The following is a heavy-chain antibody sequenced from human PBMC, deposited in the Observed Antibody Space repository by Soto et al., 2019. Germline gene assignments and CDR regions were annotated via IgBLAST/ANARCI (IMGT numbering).Heavy chain of an antibody. D-gene: IGHD3-22*01. CDR2: IYYSGST. J-gene: IGHJ5*02. Sequence: SETLSLTCTVSGGSISSYYWSWIRQPPGKGLEWIGYIYYSGSTNYNPSLKSRVTISVDTSKNQFSLKVTSVTAADTALYYCARDYFDSSDYTTNWFDPWGQGTLVTVS. V-gene: IGHV4-59*08. CDR1: GGSISSYY. CDR3: ARDYFDSSDYTTNWFDP.